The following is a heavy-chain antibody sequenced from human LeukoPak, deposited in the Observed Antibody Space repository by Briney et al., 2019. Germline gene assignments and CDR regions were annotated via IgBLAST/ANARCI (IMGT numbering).Heavy chain of an antibody. D-gene: IGHD5-24*01. CDR1: GGSFSGNY. Sequence: SETLSLTCAVYGGSFSGNYWSWIRQPPGKGLEWIGEINHSGSTNYNPSLKSRVTISVDTSKNQFSLKLSSVTAADTAVYYCARGRDGYNYYYWGQGTLVTVSS. CDR3: ARGRDGYNYYY. V-gene: IGHV4-34*01. J-gene: IGHJ4*02. CDR2: INHSGST.